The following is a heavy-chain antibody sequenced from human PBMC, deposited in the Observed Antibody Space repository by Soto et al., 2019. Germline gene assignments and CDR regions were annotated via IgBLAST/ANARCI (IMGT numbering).Heavy chain of an antibody. CDR2: IYYSGNT. Sequence: QVQLQESGPGLVKPSETLSLTCTVSGGSISSGDYYWSWIRQPPGKGLEWLGYIYYSGNTYYNPSLRSRVTISVDTSKNHFSLKLSSVTDADTAVYYCARVEGITTDRGATLHNWFDPWGQGTLVTVSS. CDR1: GGSISSGDYY. V-gene: IGHV4-30-4*01. D-gene: IGHD3-10*01. J-gene: IGHJ5*02. CDR3: ARVEGITTDRGATLHNWFDP.